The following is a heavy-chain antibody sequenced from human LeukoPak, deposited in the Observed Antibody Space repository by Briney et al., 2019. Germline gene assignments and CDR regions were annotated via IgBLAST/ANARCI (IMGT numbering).Heavy chain of an antibody. D-gene: IGHD1-26*01. V-gene: IGHV3-53*01. Sequence: LGGSLRLSCAASGFIVNSNYMSWVRQAPGKGREWVSIIYSGGSTYYADSVKGRFTISRDNSKNTVYLQMNSLRAEDTAVYYCAKYSGSYLFDYWGQGTLVTVSS. CDR2: IYSGGST. J-gene: IGHJ4*02. CDR1: GFIVNSNY. CDR3: AKYSGSYLFDY.